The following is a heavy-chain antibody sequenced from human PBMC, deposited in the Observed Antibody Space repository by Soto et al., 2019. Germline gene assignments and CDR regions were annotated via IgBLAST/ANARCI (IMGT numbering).Heavy chain of an antibody. J-gene: IGHJ4*02. CDR2: IRGSGASTYYATT. Sequence: EVQLLESGGGLVQPGGSLRLSCAASGFTFSNYAMSWFLQAPGKGLECVAAIRGSGASTYYATTYYADSIKGRFTISRDPSKSTLYIQITSLRVEYTAVYYCPKARPGTDTHWTDDYCGQGTLVTVAS. CDR3: PKARPGTDTHWTDDY. CDR1: GFTFSNYA. D-gene: IGHD5-18*01. V-gene: IGHV3-23*01.